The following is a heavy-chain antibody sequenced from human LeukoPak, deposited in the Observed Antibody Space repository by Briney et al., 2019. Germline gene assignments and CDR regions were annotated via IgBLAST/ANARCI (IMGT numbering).Heavy chain of an antibody. D-gene: IGHD4-17*01. CDR1: GGSFSGYY. Sequence: PSETLSLTCAVYGGSFSGYYWSWIRQPPGKGLEWIGEINHSGSTNYNPSLKSRVTISVDTSNNQFSLKLSSVTAADTAVYYCARYRYGDYGGDYWGQGTLVTVSS. V-gene: IGHV4-34*01. CDR2: INHSGST. CDR3: ARYRYGDYGGDY. J-gene: IGHJ4*02.